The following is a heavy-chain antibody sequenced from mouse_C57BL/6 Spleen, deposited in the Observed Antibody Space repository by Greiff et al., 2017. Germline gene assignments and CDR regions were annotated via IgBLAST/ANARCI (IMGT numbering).Heavy chain of an antibody. CDR1: GYAFSSSW. CDR2: IYPGDGDT. J-gene: IGHJ4*01. D-gene: IGHD2-4*01. CDR3: ARSGIYYDDDESYAMDY. V-gene: IGHV1-82*01. Sequence: VKLQESGPELVKPGASVKISCKASGYAFSSSWMNWVKQRPGKGLEWIGRIYPGDGDTNYNGKFKGKATLTADKSSSTAYMQLSSLTSEDSAVYFCARSGIYYDDDESYAMDYWGQGTSVTVSS.